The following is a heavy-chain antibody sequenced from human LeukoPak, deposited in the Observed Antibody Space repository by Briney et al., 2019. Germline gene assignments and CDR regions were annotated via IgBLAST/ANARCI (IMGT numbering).Heavy chain of an antibody. D-gene: IGHD6-19*01. CDR1: GFTFSSYS. Sequence: GGSLRLSCAASGFTFSSYSMNWVRQAPGKGLEWVSSISSSSSYIYYADSVKGRFTISRDNAKNSLYLQMNSLRAEDTAVYYCARTPVEEQWLVDYWGQGTLVTVSS. CDR2: ISSSSSYI. CDR3: ARTPVEEQWLVDY. V-gene: IGHV3-21*01. J-gene: IGHJ4*02.